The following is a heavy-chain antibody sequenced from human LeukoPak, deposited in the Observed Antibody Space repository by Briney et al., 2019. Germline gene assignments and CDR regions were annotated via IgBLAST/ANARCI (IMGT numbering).Heavy chain of an antibody. CDR3: ARYSSSFYGMDV. Sequence: GGSLRLSCAASGFTFSSYGMHWVRQAPGKGLEWVAVISYDGSNKYYADSVKGRFTISRDNSKNTLYLQMNSLRAEDTAVYYCARYSSSFYGMDVWGQGTTVTVSS. CDR1: GFTFSSYG. CDR2: ISYDGSNK. D-gene: IGHD6-13*01. J-gene: IGHJ6*02. V-gene: IGHV3-30*03.